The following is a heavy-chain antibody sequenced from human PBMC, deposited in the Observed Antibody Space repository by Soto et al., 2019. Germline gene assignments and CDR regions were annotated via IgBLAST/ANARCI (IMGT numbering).Heavy chain of an antibody. Sequence: QVPLQQSGPGLVKPSETLSLTCAISGDSVSSNDAAWNWIRQSPSRGLEWLGRTYYRSKWYTDYAVSVKSRITLNPDTSKNQFSLQLNSVTPEDTAVYYCARAGRSSATITGGFDYWGQGTLVTVSS. CDR1: GDSVSSNDAA. J-gene: IGHJ4*02. D-gene: IGHD5-12*01. V-gene: IGHV6-1*01. CDR3: ARAGRSSATITGGFDY. CDR2: TYYRSKWYT.